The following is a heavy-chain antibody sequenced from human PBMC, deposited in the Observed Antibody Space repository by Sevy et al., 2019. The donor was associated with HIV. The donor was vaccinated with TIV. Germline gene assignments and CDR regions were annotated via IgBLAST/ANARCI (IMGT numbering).Heavy chain of an antibody. J-gene: IGHJ6*03. CDR3: ARRGYSYGYNYYYYMDV. D-gene: IGHD5-18*01. V-gene: IGHV4-59*08. CDR1: GGSISSYY. CDR2: IYYSGST. Sequence: SETLSLTCTVSGGSISSYYWSWIRQPPGKGLEWIGYIYYSGSTNYNPSLKSRVTISVDTSKNQFSLKLSSVTAADTAVYYSARRGYSYGYNYYYYMDVWGKGTTVTVSS.